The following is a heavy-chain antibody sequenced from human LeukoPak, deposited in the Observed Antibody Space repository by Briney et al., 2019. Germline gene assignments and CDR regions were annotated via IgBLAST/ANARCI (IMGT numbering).Heavy chain of an antibody. Sequence: GGSLRLSCAASGFTFRNYVIHWVRQAPGKGLEWVSVIYSGGSTYYADSVKGRFTISRDNSKNTLYLQMNSLRAEDTAVYYCTTVGYSGSYYAEYFQHWGQGTLVTVSS. CDR3: TTVGYSGSYYAEYFQH. V-gene: IGHV3-53*01. CDR2: IYSGGST. CDR1: GFTFRNYV. D-gene: IGHD1-26*01. J-gene: IGHJ1*01.